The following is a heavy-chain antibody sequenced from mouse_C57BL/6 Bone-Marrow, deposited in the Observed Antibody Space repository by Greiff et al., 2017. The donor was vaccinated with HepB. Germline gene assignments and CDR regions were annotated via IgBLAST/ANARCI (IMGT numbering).Heavy chain of an antibody. CDR2: IWGVGST. CDR1: GFSLTSYG. CDR3: ATLLAWFAY. J-gene: IGHJ3*01. V-gene: IGHV2-6*01. D-gene: IGHD6-1*01. Sequence: VKLMESGPGLVAPSQGLSITCTVSGFSLTSYGVDWVRQSPGKGLEWLGVIWGVGSTNYNSALKSRLSISKDNSKSQVFLKMNSLQTDDTAMYYCATLLAWFAYWGQGTLVTVSA.